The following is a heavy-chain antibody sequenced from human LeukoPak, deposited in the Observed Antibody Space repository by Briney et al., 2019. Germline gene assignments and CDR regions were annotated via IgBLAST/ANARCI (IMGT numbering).Heavy chain of an antibody. J-gene: IGHJ1*01. V-gene: IGHV4-4*07. D-gene: IGHD3-3*01. Sequence: SETLSLTCTVSGGSISSYYWSWIRQPAGKGLEWIGRIYTSGSTNYNPSLKSRVTVSVDTSKNQFSLKLSSVTAADTAVYYCAREEHDFWSGFGYFQHWGQGTLVTVSS. CDR1: GGSISSYY. CDR2: IYTSGST. CDR3: AREEHDFWSGFGYFQH.